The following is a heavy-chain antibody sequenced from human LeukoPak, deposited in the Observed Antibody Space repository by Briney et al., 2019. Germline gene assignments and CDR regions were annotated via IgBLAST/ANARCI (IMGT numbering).Heavy chain of an antibody. Sequence: PSETLSLTCTVSGDSISSGDYYWSWIRQPPGKGLEWIGNIYYSGTTSYNPPLKSRVAISVDTSKNHFSLKLSSVTAADTAVYYCARRSSLRSLDYWGQGTLVTVSS. V-gene: IGHV4-30-4*01. CDR2: IYYSGTT. D-gene: IGHD3-3*01. CDR1: GDSISSGDYY. CDR3: ARRSSLRSLDY. J-gene: IGHJ4*02.